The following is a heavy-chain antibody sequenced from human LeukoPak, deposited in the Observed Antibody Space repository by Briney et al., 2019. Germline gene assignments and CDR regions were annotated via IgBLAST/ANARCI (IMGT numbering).Heavy chain of an antibody. J-gene: IGHJ4*02. CDR1: GDSISSGSYY. CDR2: IYTSGST. Sequence: SQTLSLTCTVSGDSISSGSYYWSWIRQPAGKGLEWIGRIYTSGSTNYNPSLKSRVTISVDTSKNQFSLKLSSVTAADTAVYYCARGRLPPDYWGQGTLVTVSS. V-gene: IGHV4-61*02. CDR3: ARGRLPPDY.